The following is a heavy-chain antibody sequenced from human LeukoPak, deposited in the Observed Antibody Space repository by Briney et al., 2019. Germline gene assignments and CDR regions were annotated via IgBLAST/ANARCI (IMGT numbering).Heavy chain of an antibody. CDR2: IIPIFGTA. D-gene: IGHD3-22*01. CDR3: ARGGDYYDSSGYFWNWFDP. V-gene: IGHV1-69*05. J-gene: IGHJ5*02. Sequence: SVKVSCKASGGTFISYAISWVRQAPGQGLEWMGGIIPIFGTANYAQKFQGRVTITTDESKSTAYMEVSRLRSEDTAGDFCARGGDYYDSSGYFWNWFDPWGQGTLVTVSS. CDR1: GGTFISYA.